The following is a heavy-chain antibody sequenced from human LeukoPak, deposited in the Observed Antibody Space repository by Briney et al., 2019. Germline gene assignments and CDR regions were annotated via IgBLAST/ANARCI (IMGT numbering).Heavy chain of an antibody. Sequence: GGSLRLSCAASGFPFSSYAMSWVRQAPGKGLEWVSTIGGSGGSTYYADSVKGRFTIPRDNSKHTLYLQMNSLRAEDTAVYYCAKDPYYYDNSGHLIARFDYWGQGTLVTVSS. V-gene: IGHV3-23*01. D-gene: IGHD3-22*01. J-gene: IGHJ4*02. CDR2: IGGSGGST. CDR1: GFPFSSYA. CDR3: AKDPYYYDNSGHLIARFDY.